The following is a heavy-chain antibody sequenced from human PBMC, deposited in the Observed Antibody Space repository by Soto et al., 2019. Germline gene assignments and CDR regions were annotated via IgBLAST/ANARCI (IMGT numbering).Heavy chain of an antibody. CDR2: INPSGGST. CDR3: TRGQWSAVVVIPFDY. J-gene: IGHJ4*02. Sequence: QVQLVQSGAEVKKPGASVKVSCKASGYTFTRYYTHWVRQAPGPGLEWMGIINPSGGSTSYAQKFQGRVTMTSDTSTSTVYMELSSLRSEDTAVYYCTRGQWSAVVVIPFDYWGQGTLVTVSS. V-gene: IGHV1-46*01. CDR1: GYTFTRYY. D-gene: IGHD3-22*01.